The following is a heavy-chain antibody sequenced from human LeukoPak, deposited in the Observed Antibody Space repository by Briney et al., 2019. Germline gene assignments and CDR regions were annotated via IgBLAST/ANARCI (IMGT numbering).Heavy chain of an antibody. V-gene: IGHV3-33*06. CDR1: GFTFSRYG. CDR2: IWYDGSIK. CDR3: AKADEMNMDY. D-gene: IGHD2/OR15-2a*01. Sequence: GTSLRLSRAASGFTFSRYGMHWVRQAPGKGLEWVAVIWYDGSIKYYAESVKGRFTISKDNSKNALYLQMNSLRAEDTAVYYCAKADEMNMDYWGQGTLVTVSS. J-gene: IGHJ4*02.